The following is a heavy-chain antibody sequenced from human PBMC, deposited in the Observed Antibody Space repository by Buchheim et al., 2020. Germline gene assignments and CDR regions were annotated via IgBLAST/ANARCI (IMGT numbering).Heavy chain of an antibody. Sequence: QVQVVESGGGLVKPGGSLRLSRAASGFTFNDYYMSWIRQAPGKGLEWVSYISGSGSYTNYADSVKGRFTISRDNAKNSLYLQMNSLRPEDTALYYCARDGKKPLYYFDYWGQGTL. CDR1: GFTFNDYY. D-gene: IGHD4-23*01. CDR2: ISGSGSYT. CDR3: ARDGKKPLYYFDY. V-gene: IGHV3-11*06. J-gene: IGHJ4*02.